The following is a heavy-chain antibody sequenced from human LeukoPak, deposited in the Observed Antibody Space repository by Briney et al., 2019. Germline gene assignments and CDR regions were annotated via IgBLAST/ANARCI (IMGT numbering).Heavy chain of an antibody. V-gene: IGHV1-18*01. J-gene: IGHJ3*02. D-gene: IGHD3-22*01. CDR2: ISAYYGKT. Sequence: ASVKVSCKASRYTSTSYGISWVRHAPGHGLEWMGWISAYYGKTNYAQKLQGRVTMTTDTSTSTAYMELRSLRSDDTAVYYCATTLDYYDSSVLRIGAFDIWGQGTMVTVSS. CDR3: ATTLDYYDSSVLRIGAFDI. CDR1: RYTSTSYG.